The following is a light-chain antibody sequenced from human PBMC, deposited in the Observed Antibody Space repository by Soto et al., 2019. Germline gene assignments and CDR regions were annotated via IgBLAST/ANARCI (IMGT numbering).Light chain of an antibody. CDR1: QDINNL. V-gene: IGKV1-33*01. Sequence: DIQMTQSPSSLSASVGDRVTIICRASQDINNLLNWYQQRPGKAPKLLIYDASNLETGVSSRFSGSGSGTDFTFTISSLQPEDFATYYCQQYDTLPLTFGPGTKVDLK. CDR3: QQYDTLPLT. J-gene: IGKJ3*01. CDR2: DAS.